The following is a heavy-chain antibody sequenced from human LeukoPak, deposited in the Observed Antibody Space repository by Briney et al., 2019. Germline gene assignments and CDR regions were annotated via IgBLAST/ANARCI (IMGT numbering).Heavy chain of an antibody. V-gene: IGHV1-18*01. J-gene: IGHJ6*03. Sequence: ASVKVSCKASGYTFTSYGISWVRQAPGQGLEWMGWISAYNGNTNYAQKLQGRVTITTDTSTSTAYMELRSLRSDDTAVYYCARDVYYYDSSGYYSTNYYYYYMDVWGKGTTVTVSS. CDR3: ARDVYYYDSSGYYSTNYYYYYMDV. CDR1: GYTFTSYG. CDR2: ISAYNGNT. D-gene: IGHD3-22*01.